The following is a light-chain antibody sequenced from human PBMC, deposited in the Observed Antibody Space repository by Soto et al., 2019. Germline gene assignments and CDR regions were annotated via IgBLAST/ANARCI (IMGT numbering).Light chain of an antibody. CDR2: GAS. Sequence: IVLTQTPGTLSLSAGERGTLSCRASQSVSSSYLAWYQQKPGQAPRLLIYGASSRATGIPDRFSGSGSGTNFTLTISSLEPEDFAVYYWQLRSNWPWTFGQGTKVDIK. J-gene: IGKJ1*01. V-gene: IGKV3D-20*02. CDR1: QSVSSSY. CDR3: QLRSNWPWT.